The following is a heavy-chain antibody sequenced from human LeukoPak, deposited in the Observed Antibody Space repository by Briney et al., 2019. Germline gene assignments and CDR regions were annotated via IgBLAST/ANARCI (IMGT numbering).Heavy chain of an antibody. CDR2: INGDGSNT. J-gene: IGHJ3*02. D-gene: IGHD4/OR15-4a*01. V-gene: IGHV3-74*03. CDR1: GFTFSSHW. Sequence: PGGSLRLSCAASGFTFSSHWMHWVRQAPGKGLVWVSRINGDGSNTTYADSMKGRFTISRDNAKNTLYLQMNSLRAEDTAVYHCARSKSWCSTDAIDIWGQGTMVTVSS. CDR3: ARSKSWCSTDAIDI.